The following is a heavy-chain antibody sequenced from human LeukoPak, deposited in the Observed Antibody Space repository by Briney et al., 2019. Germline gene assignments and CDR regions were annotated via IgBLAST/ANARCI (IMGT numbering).Heavy chain of an antibody. CDR2: IYYSGST. J-gene: IGHJ4*02. V-gene: IGHV4-59*01. CDR3: ARGPSGSYSRWFDY. D-gene: IGHD1-26*01. CDR1: GGSISSYY. Sequence: SETLSLTCTVSGGSISSYYWSWIRQPPGKGLEWIGYIYYSGSTNYNPSLKSRVIISLDTSKNRFSLKLTSVTAADTAVYYCARGPSGSYSRWFDYWGQGTLVTVSS.